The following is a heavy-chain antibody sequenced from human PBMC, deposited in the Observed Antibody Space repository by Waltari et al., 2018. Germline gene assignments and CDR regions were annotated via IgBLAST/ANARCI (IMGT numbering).Heavy chain of an antibody. CDR2: ISSSSSYI. CDR1: GFTFSSYS. Sequence: EVQLVESGGGLVKPGGSLRLSCAASGFTFSSYSMTWVRQPPGKGLEWVSSISSSSSYIYYADSVKGRFTISRDNAKNSLYLQMNSLRAEDTAVYYCARGVRVVVVAATDYWGQGTLVTVSS. J-gene: IGHJ4*02. CDR3: ARGVRVVVVAATDY. V-gene: IGHV3-21*01. D-gene: IGHD2-15*01.